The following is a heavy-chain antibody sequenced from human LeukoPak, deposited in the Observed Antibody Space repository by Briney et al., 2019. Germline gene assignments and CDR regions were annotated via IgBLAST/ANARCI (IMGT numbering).Heavy chain of an antibody. CDR2: IYYSGST. J-gene: IGHJ4*02. CDR1: GGSISSGDYY. D-gene: IGHD3-22*01. V-gene: IGHV4-30-4*01. CDR3: ARESGGGDSSGQSFDY. Sequence: PSQTLSLTCTVSGGSISSGDYYWSWIRQPPGKGLEWIGYIYYSGSTYYNPSLKSRVTISVDTSKNQFPLKLSSVTAADTAVYYCARESGGGDSSGQSFDYWGQGTLVTVSS.